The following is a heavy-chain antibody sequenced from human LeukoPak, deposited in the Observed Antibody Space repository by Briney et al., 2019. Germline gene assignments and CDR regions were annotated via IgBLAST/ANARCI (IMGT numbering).Heavy chain of an antibody. J-gene: IGHJ3*02. V-gene: IGHV3-23*01. CDR3: XXXXXXXXXXXHATGDAFDI. Sequence: PGGSLRLSCAASGFTFSSYAMSWVRQAPGKGLEWVSAISGSGGSTYYADSVKGRFTISRDNSKNTLYLQMNSLRAEDTAVYYXXXXXXXXXXXXHATGDAFDIWGQGTMATVSS. CDR1: GFTFSSYA. CDR2: ISGSGGST. D-gene: IGHD4-17*01.